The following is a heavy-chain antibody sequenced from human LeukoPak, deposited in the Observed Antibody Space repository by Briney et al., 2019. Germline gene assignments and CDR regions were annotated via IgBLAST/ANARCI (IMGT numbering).Heavy chain of an antibody. Sequence: SETLSLTCTVSGGSISSSSYYGGWIRQPPGKGLEWIGSIYYSGSTYYNPHIQSRVTISVDTSKNQFALKLSSVTAADTAVYYCATIEYSSSWSAPYYVDYWGQGTLVTVSS. J-gene: IGHJ4*02. CDR1: GGSISSSSYY. D-gene: IGHD6-13*01. CDR2: IYYSGST. CDR3: ATIEYSSSWSAPYYVDY. V-gene: IGHV4-39*01.